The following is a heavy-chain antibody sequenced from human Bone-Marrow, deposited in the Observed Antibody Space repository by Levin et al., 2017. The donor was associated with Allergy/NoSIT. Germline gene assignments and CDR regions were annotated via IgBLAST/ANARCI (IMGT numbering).Heavy chain of an antibody. V-gene: IGHV3-9*01. J-gene: IGHJ3*02. CDR1: GFTFDDYA. CDR2: ISWNSGSI. Sequence: LSLTCAASGFTFDDYAMHWVRQAPGKGLEWVSGISWNSGSIGYADSVKGRFTISRDNAKNSLYLQMNSLRAEDTALYYCAKSTSGSRLDAFDSWGQGTMVTVSS. CDR3: AKSTSGSRLDAFDS. D-gene: IGHD6-19*01.